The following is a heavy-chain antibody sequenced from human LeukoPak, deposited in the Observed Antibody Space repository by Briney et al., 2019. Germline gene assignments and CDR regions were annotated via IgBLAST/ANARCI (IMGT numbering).Heavy chain of an antibody. CDR1: GFTFSSYG. J-gene: IGHJ6*03. Sequence: TGGSLRLSCAASGFTFSSYGMHWVRQAPGKGLEWVAVIWYDGSNKYYADSVKGRFTISRDNCKNTLYLQMNSLRAEDTAVYYCAKNQAKFYSYGPDYYMDVWGKGTTVTVSS. V-gene: IGHV3-33*06. D-gene: IGHD5-18*01. CDR3: AKNQAKFYSYGPDYYMDV. CDR2: IWYDGSNK.